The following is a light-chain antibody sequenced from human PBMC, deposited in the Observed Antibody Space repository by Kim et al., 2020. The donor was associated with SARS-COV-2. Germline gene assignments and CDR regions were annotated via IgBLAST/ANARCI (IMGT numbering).Light chain of an antibody. J-gene: IGKJ4*01. CDR1: QSVSSSY. V-gene: IGKV3-20*01. Sequence: SPGERATLSCRASQSVSSSYLAWYQQKPGQAPRLLIYGASSRATGIPDRFSGSGSGTDFTLTISRLEPEDFAVYYCQQYGSSPPVTFGGGTKVEI. CDR2: GAS. CDR3: QQYGSSPPVT.